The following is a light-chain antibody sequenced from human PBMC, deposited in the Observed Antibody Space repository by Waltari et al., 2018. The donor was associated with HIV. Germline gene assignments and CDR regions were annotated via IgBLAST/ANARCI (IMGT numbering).Light chain of an antibody. CDR2: EVS. CDR1: SSDVGGYNS. J-gene: IGLJ1*01. Sequence: VSGSPGQSITISCTGTSSDVGGYNSVSWYQQHPGKAPKLMIFEVSNRPSGVSHRFSGSKSGNTASLTISGLQAEDEADYYCSSFTSTSSYVFGTGTKVTVL. CDR3: SSFTSTSSYV. V-gene: IGLV2-14*01.